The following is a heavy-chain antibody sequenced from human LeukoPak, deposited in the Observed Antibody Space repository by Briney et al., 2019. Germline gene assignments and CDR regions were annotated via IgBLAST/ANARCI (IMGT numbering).Heavy chain of an antibody. D-gene: IGHD3-10*01. J-gene: IGHJ4*02. CDR2: INHSGST. V-gene: IGHV4-34*01. CDR3: ARRSRGLFDY. Sequence: SETLSLTCAVYGGSFSGYYWSWIRQPPGKGLEWIGEINHSGSTNYNPSLKSRVTISVDTSKNQFSLKLSSVTAADTAVYYCARRSRGLFDYWGQGTLVTVSS. CDR1: GGSFSGYY.